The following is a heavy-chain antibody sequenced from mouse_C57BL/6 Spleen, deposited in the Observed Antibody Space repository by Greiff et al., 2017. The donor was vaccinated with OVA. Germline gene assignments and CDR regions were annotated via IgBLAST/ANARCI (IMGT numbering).Heavy chain of an antibody. Sequence: QVHVKQSGAELVRPGASVTLSCKASGYTFTDYAMHWVKQTPVHGLEWIGAIDPETGGTASYQKFKGKAILTADKSYSTAYIELRSLTSEDSDDDDCARSGGDYDYYAMDDWGQGTSVTVSS. D-gene: IGHD2-13*01. CDR3: ARSGGDYDYYAMDD. CDR2: IDPETGGT. J-gene: IGHJ4*01. CDR1: GYTFTDYA. V-gene: IGHV1-15*01.